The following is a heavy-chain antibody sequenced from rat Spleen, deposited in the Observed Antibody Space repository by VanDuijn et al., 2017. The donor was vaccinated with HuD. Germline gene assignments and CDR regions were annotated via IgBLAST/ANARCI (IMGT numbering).Heavy chain of an antibody. CDR2: LSYDNYNT. D-gene: IGHD1-11*01. CDR3: ARHGNYGGYSEGGFAY. J-gene: IGHJ3*01. V-gene: IGHV5-29*01. CDR1: GFTFSDYY. Sequence: EVQLVESDGGLVQPGRSLKLSCAASGFTFSDYYMAWVRQAPARGLEWVATLSYDNYNTYYRDSVKGRFTISRDNAKSSLYLQMNSLKSEDTATYYCARHGNYGGYSEGGFAYWGQGTLVTVSS.